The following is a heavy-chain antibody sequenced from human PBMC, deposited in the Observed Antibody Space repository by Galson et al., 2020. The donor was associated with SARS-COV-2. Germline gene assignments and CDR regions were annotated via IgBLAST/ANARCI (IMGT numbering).Heavy chain of an antibody. V-gene: IGHV3-23*01. J-gene: IGHJ5*02. CDR2: ISSADTT. CDR3: VTVVISFAFDP. Sequence: GGSLRLSCAASGFTFSTYSMRWVRQAPGKGLEWVSPISSADTTYYADSVKGRFTIYRDNSKNTLYLRMNSLRDEDTAVYYCVTVVISFAFDPWGQGTLVSVSS. CDR1: GFTFSTYS. D-gene: IGHD3-22*01.